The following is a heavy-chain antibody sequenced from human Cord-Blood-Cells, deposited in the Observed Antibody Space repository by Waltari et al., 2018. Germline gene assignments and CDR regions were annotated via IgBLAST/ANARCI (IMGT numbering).Heavy chain of an antibody. D-gene: IGHD6-25*01. CDR2: ISYDGSNK. Sequence: QVQLVGSGGGGVQPGRYLRLSCAASGFTFSSYAMHRVRQAPGKGLEWVAVISYDGSNKYYADSVKGRFTISRDNAKNSLYLQMNSLRAEDTALYYCAKDFWAALGAFDIWGQGTMVTVSS. J-gene: IGHJ3*02. V-gene: IGHV3-30*04. CDR1: GFTFSSYA. CDR3: AKDFWAALGAFDI.